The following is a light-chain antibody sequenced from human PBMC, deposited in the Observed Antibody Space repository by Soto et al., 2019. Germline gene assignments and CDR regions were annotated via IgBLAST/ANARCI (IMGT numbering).Light chain of an antibody. CDR3: QSYDSILSGVV. J-gene: IGLJ2*01. Sequence: QSVLTQPPSVSVAPGQRVTFSCTGSSSNFGAGYDVHWYQQLPGTAPKLLIYGNNNRPSGVPDRFSGSKSGTSASLAITGLQAEDEADYYCQSYDSILSGVVFGGWTKLTVL. CDR2: GNN. V-gene: IGLV1-40*01. CDR1: SSNFGAGYD.